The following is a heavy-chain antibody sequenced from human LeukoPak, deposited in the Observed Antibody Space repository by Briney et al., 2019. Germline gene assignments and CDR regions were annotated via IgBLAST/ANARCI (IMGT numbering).Heavy chain of an antibody. CDR2: INPNSGGT. V-gene: IGHV1-2*02. Sequence: ASVKVSCKASGYTFTGYYMHWVRQAPGQGLEWMGWINPNSGGTNYAQKFQGRITMTRDTSISTAYMELSRLRSDDTAVYYCARGSAAGTWSNWFDPWSQETLVTVSS. CDR1: GYTFTGYY. D-gene: IGHD6-13*01. CDR3: ARGSAAGTWSNWFDP. J-gene: IGHJ5*02.